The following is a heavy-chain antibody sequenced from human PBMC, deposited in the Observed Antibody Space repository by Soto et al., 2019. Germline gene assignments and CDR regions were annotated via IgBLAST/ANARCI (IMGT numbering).Heavy chain of an antibody. J-gene: IGHJ6*03. CDR3: ARGSDDFWPYYRAV. Sequence: GSLRLSCAASGFTFSKYWMSWVRQAPGKGLEWVANIKQDGSEKYYVDSVKGRFIVSRDDAKNSLFLQMKSLRAEDTSVYYCARGSDDFWPYYRAVGGKGTRVTVP. D-gene: IGHD3-3*01. V-gene: IGHV3-7*01. CDR1: GFTFSKYW. CDR2: IKQDGSEK.